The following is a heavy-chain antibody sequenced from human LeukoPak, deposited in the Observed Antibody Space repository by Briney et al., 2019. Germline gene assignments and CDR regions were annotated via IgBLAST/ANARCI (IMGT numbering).Heavy chain of an antibody. J-gene: IGHJ4*02. CDR3: ARHYANYYGSGSYYKQFDY. Sequence: SETLSLTCAVSGGSISSSYWWSWVRQPPGKGLEWIGEIYPSGSTNYNPSLKNRVTISVDKSRNQFSLNMRTVTAADTAVYYCARHYANYYGSGSYYKQFDYWGQGTLASVSS. CDR1: GGSISSSYW. D-gene: IGHD3-10*01. V-gene: IGHV4-4*02. CDR2: IYPSGST.